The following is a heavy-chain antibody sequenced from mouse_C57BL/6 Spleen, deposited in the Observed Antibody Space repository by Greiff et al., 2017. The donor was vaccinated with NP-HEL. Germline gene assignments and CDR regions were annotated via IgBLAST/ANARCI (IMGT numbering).Heavy chain of an antibody. CDR3: ARGGTSVVDYYFDY. Sequence: QVQLQQPGAELVKPGASVKLSCKASGYTFTSYWMHWVKQRPGQGLEWIGMIHPDSGSTNYNEQFKSKATLTVDTSSSTAYMQLSSLTSEDSAVYDCARGGTSVVDYYFDYWGQGTTLTVSS. CDR2: IHPDSGST. CDR1: GYTFTSYW. V-gene: IGHV1-64*01. D-gene: IGHD1-1*01. J-gene: IGHJ2*01.